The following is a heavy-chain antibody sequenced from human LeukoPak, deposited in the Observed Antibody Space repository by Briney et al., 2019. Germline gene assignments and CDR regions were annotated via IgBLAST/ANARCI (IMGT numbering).Heavy chain of an antibody. V-gene: IGHV1-46*01. CDR3: ARGKYYDSSGYYEVWGAFDI. D-gene: IGHD3-22*01. J-gene: IGHJ3*02. CDR1: GYTFTNYY. Sequence: ASVKVSCKASGYTFTNYYMHWVRQAPGQGLEWMGIINPNGGGTSYAQKFQGRVTMTRDMSTSTVYMELSSLRSEDTAVYYCARGKYYDSSGYYEVWGAFDIWGQGTMVTVSS. CDR2: INPNGGGT.